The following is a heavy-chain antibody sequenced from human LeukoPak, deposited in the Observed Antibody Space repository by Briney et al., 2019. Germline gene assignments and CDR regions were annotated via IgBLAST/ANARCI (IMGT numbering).Heavy chain of an antibody. Sequence: SETLSLTCTVSGGSISSSSYYWGWIRQPPGKGLEWIGSIYYSGSTYYNPSLKSRVTISVDTSKNQFSLKLSSVTAADTAVYYCARGENYDYVWGSYRYDAFDIWGQGTMVTVSS. CDR2: IYYSGST. CDR3: ARGENYDYVWGSYRYDAFDI. V-gene: IGHV4-39*07. J-gene: IGHJ3*02. D-gene: IGHD3-16*02. CDR1: GGSISSSSYY.